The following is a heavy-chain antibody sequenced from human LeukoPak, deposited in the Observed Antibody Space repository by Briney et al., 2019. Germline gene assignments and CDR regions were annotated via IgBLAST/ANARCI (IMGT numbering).Heavy chain of an antibody. Sequence: QPGGSLRLSCAASVFIFSSDWMNWVRQAPGKGPEWVANINQEGSKKYYVDAEKGRFTISRDNAKNSLYLQMNSLRAEDTAVYYCARDPDILTGVAYDFWGQGTMVTVSS. D-gene: IGHD3-9*01. CDR3: ARDPDILTGVAYDF. V-gene: IGHV3-7*05. CDR2: INQEGSKK. CDR1: VFIFSSDW. J-gene: IGHJ3*01.